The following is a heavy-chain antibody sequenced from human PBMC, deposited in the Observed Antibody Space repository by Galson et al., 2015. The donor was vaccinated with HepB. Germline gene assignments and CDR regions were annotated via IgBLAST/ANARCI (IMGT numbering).Heavy chain of an antibody. Sequence: SLRLSCAASGFTFSHSCMHWVRQSPGKGLVWVSRITPDGSGTCYAGSVKGRFTISRDNARNTLHLQLNSLTDEDTALYFCVSTNWGASYYWGQGTLVTVSS. CDR2: ITPDGSGT. J-gene: IGHJ4*02. V-gene: IGHV3-74*01. CDR3: VSTNWGASYY. CDR1: GFTFSHSC. D-gene: IGHD7-27*01.